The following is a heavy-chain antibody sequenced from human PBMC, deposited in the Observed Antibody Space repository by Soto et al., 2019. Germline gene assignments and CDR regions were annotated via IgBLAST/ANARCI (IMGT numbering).Heavy chain of an antibody. V-gene: IGHV3-11*01. CDR3: ARDSYEFWSGYPLEDRIAGVGRLDY. D-gene: IGHD3-3*01. J-gene: IGHJ4*01. CDR2: ISSSGSTI. CDR1: GFTFSDYY. Sequence: EGSLSLSCSASGFTFSDYYMSWIRQAPGKGLEWVSYISSSGSTIYYADSVKGRFTISRDNDKNSLYLPMNSMRAEDTAVYYCARDSYEFWSGYPLEDRIAGVGRLDY.